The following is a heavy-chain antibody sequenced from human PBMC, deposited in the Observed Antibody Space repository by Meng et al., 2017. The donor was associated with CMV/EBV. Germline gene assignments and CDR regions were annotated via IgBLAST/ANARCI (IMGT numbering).Heavy chain of an antibody. CDR2: IYYSGST. Sequence: SETLSLTCTVSGGSISSYYWSWIRQPPGKGLEWIGYIYYSGSTNYNPSLKSRVTISVDTSKNQFSLKLSSVTAADTAVYYCARAYYVFWSGYYSAFWFDPWGQGTLVTVSS. V-gene: IGHV4-59*01. CDR1: GGSISSYY. CDR3: ARAYYVFWSGYYSAFWFDP. D-gene: IGHD3-3*01. J-gene: IGHJ5*02.